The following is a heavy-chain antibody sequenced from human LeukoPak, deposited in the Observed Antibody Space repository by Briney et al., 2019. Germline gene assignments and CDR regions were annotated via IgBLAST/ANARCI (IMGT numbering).Heavy chain of an antibody. J-gene: IGHJ3*01. CDR3: ARPGWGGPLDAFDL. Sequence: GESLKISCKGSGFSFPSYWIAWVRQMPGKGLGWMGIIYPGESECRYSPSFQGQVTFSADKSISHAYLQWTGLKASDTAMYYCARPGWGGPLDAFDLWGQGTMVNVSS. V-gene: IGHV5-51*01. CDR1: GFSFPSYW. CDR2: IYPGESEC. D-gene: IGHD7-27*01.